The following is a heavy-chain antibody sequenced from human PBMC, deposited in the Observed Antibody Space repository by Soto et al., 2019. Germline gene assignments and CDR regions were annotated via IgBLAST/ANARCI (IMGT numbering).Heavy chain of an antibody. J-gene: IGHJ4*02. CDR2: IQQDGSEK. D-gene: IGHD1-26*01. CDR3: AKVRRWEDYFDY. Sequence: GGSLRLSCAASGFAFSNYWMSWVRQAPGKGLQWVAIIQQDGSEKYYVDSVKGRFTISRDNAKNSLYLQMNSLRAEDTAVYYCAKVRRWEDYFDYWGQGTLVTVSS. V-gene: IGHV3-7*02. CDR1: GFAFSNYW.